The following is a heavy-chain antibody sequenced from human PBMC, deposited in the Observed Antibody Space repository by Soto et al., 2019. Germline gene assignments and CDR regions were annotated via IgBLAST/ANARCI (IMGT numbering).Heavy chain of an antibody. J-gene: IGHJ4*02. Sequence: KQSQTLSLTCAISGDSVSSNSAAWNWIRQSPSRGLEWLGRTYYRSKWYNDYAVSVKSRITINPDTSKNQFSLQLNSVTPEDTAVYYCARDFFAEPVVAARNTHYFDYWGQGTLVTVSS. CDR1: GDSVSSNSAA. V-gene: IGHV6-1*01. D-gene: IGHD2-15*01. CDR3: ARDFFAEPVVAARNTHYFDY. CDR2: TYYRSKWYN.